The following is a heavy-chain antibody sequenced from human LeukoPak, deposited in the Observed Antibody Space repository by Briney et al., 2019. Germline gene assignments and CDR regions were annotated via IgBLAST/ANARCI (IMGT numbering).Heavy chain of an antibody. V-gene: IGHV4-59*01. D-gene: IGHD5-18*01. CDR3: ARTTEGGYSYGYFYYYYMDV. J-gene: IGHJ6*03. CDR1: GGSISSYY. Sequence: SETLSLTCTVSGGSISSYYWSWIRQPPGKGLEWIGYIHYTGSTNYNPSLKSRVTISVDTSKNQFSLKLSSVTAADTAVYYCARTTEGGYSYGYFYYYYMDVWGKGTTVTISS. CDR2: IHYTGST.